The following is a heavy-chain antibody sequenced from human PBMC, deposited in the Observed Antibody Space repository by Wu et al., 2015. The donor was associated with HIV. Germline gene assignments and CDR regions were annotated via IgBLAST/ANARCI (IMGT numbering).Heavy chain of an antibody. CDR2: IAPLFGRP. Sequence: QVQLMQSGAEVKKPGSSVRVSCKASGDTFSSHAINWVRQAPGQGLEWMGRIAPLFGRPNYAQKFQGKLTITADESSSTAYMELSSLKSEDTAVYFCAKTNRIVTNGIDFYHYYGMDVWGQGTTVTVS. CDR3: AKTNRIVTNGIDFYHYYGMDV. D-gene: IGHD1-1*01. J-gene: IGHJ6*02. CDR1: GDTFSSHA. V-gene: IGHV1-69*13.